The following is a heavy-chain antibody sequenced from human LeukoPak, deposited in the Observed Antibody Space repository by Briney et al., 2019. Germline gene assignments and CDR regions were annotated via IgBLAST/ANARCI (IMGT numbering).Heavy chain of an antibody. Sequence: SVKVSCKASGGTFSSYAISWVRQAPGQGLEWMGGIIPIFGTANYAQKFQGRVTITTDESTSTAYMELSSLRSEDTAVYYCARWCSSTSCSDAEYFQHWGQGTLVTVSS. J-gene: IGHJ1*01. CDR1: GGTFSSYA. CDR3: ARWCSSTSCSDAEYFQH. D-gene: IGHD2-2*01. CDR2: IIPIFGTA. V-gene: IGHV1-69*05.